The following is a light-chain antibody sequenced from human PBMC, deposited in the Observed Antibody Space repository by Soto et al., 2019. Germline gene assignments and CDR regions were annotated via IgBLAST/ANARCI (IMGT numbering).Light chain of an antibody. CDR3: QQYGSSQS. CDR2: GAS. J-gene: IGKJ1*01. CDR1: QSVSSSN. V-gene: IGKV3-20*01. Sequence: EIVLTQSPGTLSLSPGERATLSCRANQSVSSSNLAWYQQKPGQAPRLLIYGASSRATGIPDRFSGSGSGTDFTLTISRLEPEDFAVYYCQQYGSSQSFGQGTKVEIK.